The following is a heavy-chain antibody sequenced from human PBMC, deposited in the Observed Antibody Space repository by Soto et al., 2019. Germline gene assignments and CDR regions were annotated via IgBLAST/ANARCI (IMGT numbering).Heavy chain of an antibody. V-gene: IGHV1-69*13. J-gene: IGHJ6*01. CDR2: IIPIFGTA. D-gene: IGHD2-2*01. Sequence: SVKVYFKASGGPFSSYAISLVRQAPGQGLEWMGGIIPIFGTANYAQKFQGRVTITADESTSTAYMELSSLRSEDTAVYYCARGSSTGYYYYYGMDVWGQGTTVTVSS. CDR1: GGPFSSYA. CDR3: ARGSSTGYYYYYGMDV.